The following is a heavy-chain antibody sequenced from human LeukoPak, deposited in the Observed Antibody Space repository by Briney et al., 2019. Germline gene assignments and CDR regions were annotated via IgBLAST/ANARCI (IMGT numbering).Heavy chain of an antibody. J-gene: IGHJ3*02. CDR1: GFTFSSYA. D-gene: IGHD5-12*01. CDR3: ARDKGGYDSLDAFDI. Sequence: PGGSLRLSCAASGFTFSSYAMHWVRQAPGKGLEWVAVISYDGSNKYYADSVKGRFTISRDNSKNTLYLQMNSLRAEDTAVYYCARDKGGYDSLDAFDIWGQGTMVTVSS. V-gene: IGHV3-30*01. CDR2: ISYDGSNK.